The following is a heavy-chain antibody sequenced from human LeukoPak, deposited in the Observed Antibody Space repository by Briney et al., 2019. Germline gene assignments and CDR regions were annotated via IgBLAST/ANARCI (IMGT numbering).Heavy chain of an antibody. CDR3: ARAPVVGAYYYYYGMDV. V-gene: IGHV3-7*01. D-gene: IGHD1-26*01. J-gene: IGHJ6*02. CDR1: GFTFSSYW. CDR2: IKQDGSEK. Sequence: GGSLRLSCAASGFTFSSYWMSWVRQAPGKGLEWVANIKQDGSEKYYVDSVKGRFTISRDNAKNSLYLQMNSLRAEDTAVYYCARAPVVGAYYYYYGMDVWGQGTTVTVSS.